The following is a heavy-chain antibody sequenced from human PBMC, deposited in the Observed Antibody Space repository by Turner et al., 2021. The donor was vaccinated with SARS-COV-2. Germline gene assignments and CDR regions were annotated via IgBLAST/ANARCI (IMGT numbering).Heavy chain of an antibody. V-gene: IGHV3-30*18. Sequence: QVQLVESGGGVVQPGRSMRLTCATCGFTFSSFGMHWVRQAPGKGLEWVAVTSYDGSNKYYADSVKGRFTISRDNSKNTLYLQMNSLRAEDTAVYYCAKQQGLYSNPMYYFDYWGQGTLVTVSS. CDR2: TSYDGSNK. CDR3: AKQQGLYSNPMYYFDY. J-gene: IGHJ4*02. CDR1: GFTFSSFG. D-gene: IGHD4-4*01.